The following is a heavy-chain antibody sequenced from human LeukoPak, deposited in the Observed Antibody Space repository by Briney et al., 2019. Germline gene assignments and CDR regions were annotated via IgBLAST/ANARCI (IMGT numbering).Heavy chain of an antibody. V-gene: IGHV1-69*13. CDR3: ARSLWSGYYHYYYYYMDV. CDR2: IIPIFGTA. D-gene: IGHD3-3*01. J-gene: IGHJ6*03. Sequence: SVKVSCKASGGTFSSYAISWVRQAPGQGLELMGGIIPIFGTANYAQKFQGRVTITADESTSTAYMELSSLRSEDTAVYYCARSLWSGYYHYYYYYMDVWGKGTTVTVSS. CDR1: GGTFSSYA.